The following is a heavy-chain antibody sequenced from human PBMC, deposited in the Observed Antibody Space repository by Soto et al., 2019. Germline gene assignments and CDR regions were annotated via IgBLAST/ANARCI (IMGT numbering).Heavy chain of an antibody. V-gene: IGHV3-33*01. Sequence: GGSLRLSCAASGFTFSSYGMHWVRQAPGKGLEWVAVIWYDGSNKYYADSVKGRFTISRDNSKNTLYLQMNSLRAEDTAVYYCARDSSLAYSNYYYYGMDVWGQGTTVTVSS. CDR3: ARDSSLAYSNYYYYGMDV. CDR2: IWYDGSNK. D-gene: IGHD4-4*01. J-gene: IGHJ6*02. CDR1: GFTFSSYG.